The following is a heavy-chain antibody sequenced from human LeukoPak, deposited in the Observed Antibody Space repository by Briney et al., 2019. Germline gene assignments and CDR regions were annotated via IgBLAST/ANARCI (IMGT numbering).Heavy chain of an antibody. J-gene: IGHJ4*02. CDR1: GGSISSFF. CDR3: ARDLELERNRWNYFES. CDR2: IDYRGST. Sequence: SEALSLTCTVTGGSISSFFWSWIRQPPGKGLQWLGCIDYRGSTQYNPSLKSRVTSSVDTSKQQFSLKLSSVTAADTAVYYCARDLELERNRWNYFESWGQGTLVTVSS. V-gene: IGHV4-59*01. D-gene: IGHD1-1*01.